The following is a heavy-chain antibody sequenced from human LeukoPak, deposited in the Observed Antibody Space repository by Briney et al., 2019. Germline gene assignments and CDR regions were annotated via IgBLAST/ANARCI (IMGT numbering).Heavy chain of an antibody. J-gene: IGHJ4*02. CDR2: IYYSGST. Sequence: PETLSLTCTVSGGSISSSSYYWVWMRQPPGKGLEWIGSIYYSGSTYYNPSLKSRVTISVDTSKNQFSLRLNSVTAADTAVYYCARHTSMVRGVMKYYFDYWGRGTLATVSS. CDR3: ARHTSMVRGVMKYYFDY. CDR1: GGSISSSSYY. D-gene: IGHD3-10*01. V-gene: IGHV4-39*01.